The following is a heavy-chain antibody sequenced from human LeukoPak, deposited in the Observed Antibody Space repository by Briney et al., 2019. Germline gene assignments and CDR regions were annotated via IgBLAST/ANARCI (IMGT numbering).Heavy chain of an antibody. J-gene: IGHJ4*02. CDR1: GFTFSSYA. CDR2: ISASGGST. CDR3: AKGIWSGYRWYFDY. Sequence: GGSLRLSCAASGFTFSSYAMSWVRQAPGKGLKWVSAISASGGSTYYADSVESRFTISRDNSKNTLYLQMNSLRAEDTAVYYCAKGIWSGYRWYFDYWGQGTLVTVSS. D-gene: IGHD3-3*01. V-gene: IGHV3-23*01.